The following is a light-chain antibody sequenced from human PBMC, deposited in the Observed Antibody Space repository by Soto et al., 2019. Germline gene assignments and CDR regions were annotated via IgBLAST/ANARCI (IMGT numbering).Light chain of an antibody. CDR1: SSDVGGYHY. Sequence: QSALTQPASVSGFPGQPITISCTGTSSDVGGYHYVSWYQQHPGKAPQFIIYDVSNRPSGVSNRFSGSKSGSTASLTIFGLQAEDEADYYCSSFTSSNTLVFGGGTKLTV. CDR2: DVS. J-gene: IGLJ2*01. CDR3: SSFTSSNTLV. V-gene: IGLV2-14*03.